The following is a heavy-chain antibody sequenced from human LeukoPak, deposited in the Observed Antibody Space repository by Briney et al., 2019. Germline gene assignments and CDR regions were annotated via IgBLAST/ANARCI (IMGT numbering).Heavy chain of an antibody. J-gene: IGHJ6*03. CDR2: INPNSGGT. CDR1: GYTFTGYY. V-gene: IGHV1-2*02. CDR3: ARDLTVVVPAATPETYYYYYYYMDV. Sequence: ASVKVSCKASGYTFTGYYMHWVRQAPGQGLEWMGWINPNSGGTNYAQKFQGRVTMTRDTSISTAYMELSRLRSDDTAVYYCARDLTVVVPAATPETYYYYYYYMDVWAKGPRSPSP. D-gene: IGHD2-2*01.